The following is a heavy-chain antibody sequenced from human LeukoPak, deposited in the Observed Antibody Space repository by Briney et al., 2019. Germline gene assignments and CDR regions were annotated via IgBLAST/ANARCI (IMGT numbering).Heavy chain of an antibody. V-gene: IGHV1-69*06. CDR3: ARDVTATTDFDY. J-gene: IGHJ4*02. CDR2: IIPIFGTA. CDR1: GGTFSSYA. Sequence: GASVKVSCKASGGTFSSYAISWVRQAPGQGLEWMGGIIPIFGTANYAQKFQGRVTITADKSTSTAYMELSSLRSEDTAVYYCARDVTATTDFDYWGQGTLVTVSS. D-gene: IGHD2-21*02.